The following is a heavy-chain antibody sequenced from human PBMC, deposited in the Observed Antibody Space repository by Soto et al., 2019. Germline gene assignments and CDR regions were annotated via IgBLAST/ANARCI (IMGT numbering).Heavy chain of an antibody. J-gene: IGHJ3*02. CDR3: AEGGGVGVAGSAAFDM. CDR1: GYPVTAYY. D-gene: IGHD3-3*01. V-gene: IGHV1-2*02. CDR2: INPATGAA. Sequence: QLHLVQSGAVVKKPGASVTVSCSASGYPVTAYYMHWVRQAPGRGLEWMGGINPATGAAKYTQTSRGGAPMPGARPRGKVFRELGGLPSRTPAVFSWAEGGGVGVAGSAAFDMWGQGTLVTVSS.